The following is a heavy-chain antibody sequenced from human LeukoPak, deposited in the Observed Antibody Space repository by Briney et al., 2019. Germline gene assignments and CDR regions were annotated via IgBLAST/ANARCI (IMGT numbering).Heavy chain of an antibody. V-gene: IGHV4-59*12. CDR2: IHYSGNT. CDR1: GGSISGYY. J-gene: IGHJ6*03. Sequence: SETLSLTCTVSGGSISGYYWSWIRQPPGKGLEWIGYIHYSGNTNYNPSLKSRLTISVDTSKNQFSLKLSSVTAVDTAVYYCARGAFVGSGYYPSMDVWGKGTTVTVSS. D-gene: IGHD3-22*01. CDR3: ARGAFVGSGYYPSMDV.